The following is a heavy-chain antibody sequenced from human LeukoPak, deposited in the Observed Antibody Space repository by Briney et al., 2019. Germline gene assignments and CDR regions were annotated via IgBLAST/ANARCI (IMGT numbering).Heavy chain of an antibody. CDR3: ARGFDYGGNSDYFDY. D-gene: IGHD4-23*01. CDR2: IYYSGST. Sequence: SETLSLTCTVSGGSISSYYWSWIRQPPGKGLEWIGYIYYSGSTNYNPSLKSRVTISVDTSKNQFSLKLSSVTAADTAVYYCARGFDYGGNSDYFDYWGQGTLVTVSS. V-gene: IGHV4-59*12. CDR1: GGSISSYY. J-gene: IGHJ4*02.